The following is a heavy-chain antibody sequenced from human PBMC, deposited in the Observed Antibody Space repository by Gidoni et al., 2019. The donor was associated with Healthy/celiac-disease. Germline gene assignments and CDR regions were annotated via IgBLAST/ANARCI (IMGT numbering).Heavy chain of an antibody. Sequence: QITLKESGPRLVKPTQTLTLTCTFSGLSLSPSGGGGGWIRQPPVKALEWLALIYWYDDKRYSPSLKSRLTITKDTSKNQVVLTMTNMDPVDTSTYSCPVYHPSRGYSRGAYGWFDPWGQGTLVTVSS. CDR2: IYWYDDK. V-gene: IGHV2-5*01. J-gene: IGHJ5*02. D-gene: IGHD5-18*01. CDR3: PVYHPSRGYSRGAYGWFDP. CDR1: GLSLSPSGGG.